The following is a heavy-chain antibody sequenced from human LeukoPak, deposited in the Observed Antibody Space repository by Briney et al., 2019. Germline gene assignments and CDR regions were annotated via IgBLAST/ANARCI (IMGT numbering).Heavy chain of an antibody. J-gene: IGHJ6*03. CDR3: ASNSQGCSDYYYYMDV. CDR1: GYSFTSYW. V-gene: IGHV5-51*01. CDR2: IYPGDSDT. Sequence: GESLKISCKGSGYSFTSYWIGWVRQMPGKGLEWMGIIYPGDSDTRYSPSFQGQVTISADKSISTAYLQWSSLKASDTAMYYCASNSQGCSDYYYYMDVWGKGTTVTVSS. D-gene: IGHD4-23*01.